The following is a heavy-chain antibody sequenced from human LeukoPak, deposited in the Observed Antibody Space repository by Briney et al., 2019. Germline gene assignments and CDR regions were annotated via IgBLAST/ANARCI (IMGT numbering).Heavy chain of an antibody. CDR1: GFTFDDYA. CDR2: ISWNSGSI. J-gene: IGHJ3*02. V-gene: IGHV3-9*01. D-gene: IGHD5-18*01. Sequence: GGSLRLSCAASGFTFDDYAMHWVRQAPGKGLEWVSGISWNSGSIGYADSVKGRFTISRDNAKNSLYLQMNSLRAEDTALYYCAKDIPSLAYTAMGYAFDIWGQGTMVTVSS. CDR3: AKDIPSLAYTAMGYAFDI.